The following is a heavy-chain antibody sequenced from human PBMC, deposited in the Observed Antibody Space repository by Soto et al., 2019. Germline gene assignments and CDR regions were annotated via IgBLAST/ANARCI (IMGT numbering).Heavy chain of an antibody. Sequence: GASVKVSCKASGGTFSSYTISWVRQAPGQGLEWMGRIIPILGIANYAQKFQGRVTITADKSTSTAYMELSSLRSEDTAVYYCARDQDGILTAGDYWGQGTLVTVSS. D-gene: IGHD3-9*01. CDR1: GGTFSSYT. V-gene: IGHV1-69*04. J-gene: IGHJ4*02. CDR3: ARDQDGILTAGDY. CDR2: IIPILGIA.